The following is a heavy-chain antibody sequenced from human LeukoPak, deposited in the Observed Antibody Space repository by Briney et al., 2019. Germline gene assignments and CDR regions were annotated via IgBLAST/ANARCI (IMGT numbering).Heavy chain of an antibody. V-gene: IGHV4-59*12. J-gene: IGHJ5*02. CDR2: IYYSGST. CDR1: GGSISSYY. Sequence: SETLSLTCTVSGGSISSYYWSWIRQPPGKGLEWIGYIYYSGSTNYNPSLKSRVTISVDRSKNQFSLKLSPVTAADTAVYYCARSTYYYDSSGYYYYWFDPWGQGTLVTVSS. CDR3: ARSTYYYDSSGYYYYWFDP. D-gene: IGHD3-22*01.